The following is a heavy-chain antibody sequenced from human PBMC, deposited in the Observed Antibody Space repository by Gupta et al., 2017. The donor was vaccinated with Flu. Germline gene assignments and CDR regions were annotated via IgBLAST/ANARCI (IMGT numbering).Heavy chain of an antibody. CDR1: GFTFSSYA. Sequence: EVQLLESGGGLVQPGGSLRLSCAASGFTFSSYAMSWVRQAPGKGLEWVSAISGSGGSTYYADSVKGRFTISRDNSKNTLYLQMNSLRAEDTAVYYCAKVPLTSPLWGGREDYWGQGTLVTVSS. CDR2: ISGSGGST. D-gene: IGHD2-15*01. V-gene: IGHV3-23*01. J-gene: IGHJ4*02. CDR3: AKVPLTSPLWGGREDY.